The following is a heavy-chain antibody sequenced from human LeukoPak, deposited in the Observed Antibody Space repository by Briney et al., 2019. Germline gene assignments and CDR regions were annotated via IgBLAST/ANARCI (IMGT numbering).Heavy chain of an antibody. D-gene: IGHD3-16*01. CDR1: GGSISSTTYY. V-gene: IGHV4-39*01. CDR3: VRGSTLRHYQY. CDR2: IYYSGST. J-gene: IGHJ4*02. Sequence: PSETLSLTCTVSGGSISSTTYYWGWIRRPPGEGLEWIGSIYYSGSTYYNPSLKSRVTVSVDTSKNQFSLNLSSVTAADTAVYYCVRGSTLRHYQYWGQGTLVTVSS.